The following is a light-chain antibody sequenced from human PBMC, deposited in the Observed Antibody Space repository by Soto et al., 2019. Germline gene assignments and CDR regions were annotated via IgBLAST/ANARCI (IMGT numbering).Light chain of an antibody. CDR3: TSYTSSSTLVV. CDR2: DVS. CDR1: SSDVGGYNY. J-gene: IGLJ2*01. Sequence: QSALTQPASVSGSPGQSITISCTGTSSDVGGYNYVSWYQQHPGKAPKLMIYDVSNRPSGVSNRFSGSKPGNTASLTISGLQAEDEADYYCTSYTSSSTLVVFGGRTQLTVL. V-gene: IGLV2-14*01.